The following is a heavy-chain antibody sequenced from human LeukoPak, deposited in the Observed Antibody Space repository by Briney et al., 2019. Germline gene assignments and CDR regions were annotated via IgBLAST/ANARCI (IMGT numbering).Heavy chain of an antibody. J-gene: IGHJ4*02. CDR1: WFTVSSSY. Sequence: PGGSLRLSCAASWFTVSSSYMSWVRQAPGKGLEWVSTMYSGGSTYYGDSVKGRFTISRDSSKSTLYLQMNTLRVEDSAVYFCARDTTMVDWGQGTLVTVSS. V-gene: IGHV3-53*01. CDR2: MYSGGST. D-gene: IGHD3-10*01. CDR3: ARDTTMVD.